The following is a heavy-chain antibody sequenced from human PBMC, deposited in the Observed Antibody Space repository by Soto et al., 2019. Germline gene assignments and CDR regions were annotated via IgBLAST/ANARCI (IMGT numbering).Heavy chain of an antibody. D-gene: IGHD3-3*01. CDR1: GGSISSYY. CDR3: AVGESFYVFWSGPSPRQNYYYYYMDV. CDR2: IYYSGST. J-gene: IGHJ6*03. V-gene: IGHV4-59*08. Sequence: SETLSLTCTVSGGSISSYYWSWIRQPPGKGLEWIGYIYYSGSTNYNPSHKSRVTISVDTSKNQFSLKLSSVTAADSAVYYCAVGESFYVFWSGPSPRQNYYYYYMDVWGKGTTVTVSS.